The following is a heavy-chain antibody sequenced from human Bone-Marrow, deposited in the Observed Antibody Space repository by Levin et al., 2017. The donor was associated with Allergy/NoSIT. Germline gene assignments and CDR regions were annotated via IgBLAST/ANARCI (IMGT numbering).Heavy chain of an antibody. CDR1: GGSISSYY. Sequence: GSLRLSCTVSGGSISSYYWSWIRQPPGKGLEWIGYIYYSGSTNYNPSLKSRVTISVDTSKNQFSLKLSSVTAADTAVYYCARAGGYSSSSGPAFYYFDYWGQGTLVTVSS. CDR3: ARAGGYSSSSGPAFYYFDY. CDR2: IYYSGST. D-gene: IGHD6-6*01. J-gene: IGHJ4*02. V-gene: IGHV4-59*01.